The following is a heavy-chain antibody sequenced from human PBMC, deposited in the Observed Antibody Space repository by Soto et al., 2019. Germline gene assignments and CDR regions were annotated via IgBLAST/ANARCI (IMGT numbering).Heavy chain of an antibody. CDR1: GYSFTGYY. CDR2: ISANNGNT. Sequence: ASVKVSCKASGYSFTGYYMHWVRQAPGQGLEWMGWISANNGNTNYAQKFQGRVTMTTDTSTSTAYMELRSLRSDDTAVYYCARARGGDFWSGYSNGMDVWGQGTTVTVSS. J-gene: IGHJ6*02. V-gene: IGHV1-18*04. CDR3: ARARGGDFWSGYSNGMDV. D-gene: IGHD3-3*01.